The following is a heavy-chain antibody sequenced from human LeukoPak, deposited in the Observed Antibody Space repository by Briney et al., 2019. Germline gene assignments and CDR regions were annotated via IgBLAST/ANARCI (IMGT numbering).Heavy chain of an antibody. Sequence: ASVKVSCKASGYTFTSYYMHWVRQAPGQGLEWMGIINPSGGSTSYAQKFQGRVTMTRDTSTITVYMELSSLRSEDTAVYYCARDFGTTYCSSTMSYWAAVDIWGQGTMVTVSS. V-gene: IGHV1-46*01. J-gene: IGHJ3*02. CDR3: ARDFGTTYCSSTMSYWAAVDI. CDR1: GYTFTSYY. D-gene: IGHD2-2*01. CDR2: INPSGGST.